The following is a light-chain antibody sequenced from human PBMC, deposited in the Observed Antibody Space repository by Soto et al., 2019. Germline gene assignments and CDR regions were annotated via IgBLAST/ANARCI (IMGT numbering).Light chain of an antibody. J-gene: IGKJ1*01. Sequence: EIQMTQSPFALSASKGDTVTITCRASQRIAASLAWYQHKPGQAPKLLIYDVSSLETGVPSRFSGSGSGTEFSLTIRGLQPDDFATYYCQQYDYSRTFAQGTKADI. CDR3: QQYDYSRT. V-gene: IGKV1-5*01. CDR2: DVS. CDR1: QRIAAS.